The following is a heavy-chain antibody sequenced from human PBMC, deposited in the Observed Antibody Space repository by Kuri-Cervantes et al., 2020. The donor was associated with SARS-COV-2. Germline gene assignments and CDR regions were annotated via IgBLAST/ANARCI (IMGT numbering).Heavy chain of an antibody. Sequence: SETLSLTCAVYGGSFSGYYWSWIRQPPGKGLEWIGEINHSGSTNYNPSLKSRVTISVDTSKNQFSLKLSSVTAADTAVYYCARGPRYYDFWSGYLNWGQGTLVTDSS. V-gene: IGHV4-34*01. CDR1: GGSFSGYY. D-gene: IGHD3-3*01. J-gene: IGHJ4*02. CDR3: ARGPRYYDFWSGYLN. CDR2: INHSGST.